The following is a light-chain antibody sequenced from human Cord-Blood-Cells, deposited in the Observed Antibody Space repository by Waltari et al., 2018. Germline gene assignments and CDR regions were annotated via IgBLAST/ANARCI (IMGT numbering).Light chain of an antibody. CDR2: AAS. Sequence: AIRMTQSPSSFSASTGDRVTITCWARQGISSYLAWYQQKPGKAPKLLIYAASTLQSGVPSRFSGSGSGTDFTLTISCLQSEDFATYYCQQYYSYPLTFGGGTKVEIK. V-gene: IGKV1-8*01. J-gene: IGKJ4*01. CDR3: QQYYSYPLT. CDR1: QGISSY.